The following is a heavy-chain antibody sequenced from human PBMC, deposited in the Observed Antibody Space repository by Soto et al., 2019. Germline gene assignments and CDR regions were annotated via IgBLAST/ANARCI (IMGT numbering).Heavy chain of an antibody. CDR1: GYTLCSAW. CDR3: ARQQNFICDP. D-gene: IGHD1-7*01. CDR2: IKPGTSDI. V-gene: IGHV5-51*01. Sequence: GESLKISCKGVGYTLCSAWIGWVRQMPGKGLERMGLIKPGTSDIRYSPPFRGQVTISADEAVTTAYLQWSGLKASDSAMYYCARQQNFICDPWGQGTLVTVSS. J-gene: IGHJ5*02.